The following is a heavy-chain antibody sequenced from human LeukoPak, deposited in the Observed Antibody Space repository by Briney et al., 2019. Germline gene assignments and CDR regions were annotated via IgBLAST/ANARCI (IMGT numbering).Heavy chain of an antibody. J-gene: IGHJ5*02. CDR2: IYYSGST. CDR1: GGSISSSSYY. CDR3: ARLGFDSRGTNWFDP. V-gene: IGHV4-39*01. D-gene: IGHD3-22*01. Sequence: SETLSLTCTVSGGSISSSSYYWGWIRQPPGKGLGWIGSIYYSGSTYYNPSLKSRVTISVDTSKNQFSLKVTSVTAADTAVYYCARLGFDSRGTNWFDPWGQGTLVTVSS.